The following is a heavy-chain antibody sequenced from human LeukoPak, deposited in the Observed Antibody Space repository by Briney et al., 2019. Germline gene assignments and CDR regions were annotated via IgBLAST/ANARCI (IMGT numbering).Heavy chain of an antibody. CDR1: GFTFRSYG. D-gene: IGHD4-17*01. V-gene: IGHV3-33*01. CDR2: IWYDGSNK. J-gene: IGHJ4*02. Sequence: GRSLRLSCAASGFTFRSYGMHWVRQAPGKGLEWVAVIWYDGSNKYYADSVKGQFTVSRDNSKNTLYLQMNSLRAEDTAVYYCAREGDYGDYVVDYWGQGTLVTVSS. CDR3: AREGDYGDYVVDY.